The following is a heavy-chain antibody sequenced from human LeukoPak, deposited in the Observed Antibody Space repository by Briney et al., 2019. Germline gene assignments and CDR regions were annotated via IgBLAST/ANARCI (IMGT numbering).Heavy chain of an antibody. D-gene: IGHD1-7*01. CDR3: ARDLRYNWNYFYYYYMDV. Sequence: TSETLSLTCTVSGYSISSGYYWGWIRQPPGEGLEWIGRIYHSGSTYYNPSLKRRVTISVDTSKNQFSLKLSSVTAADTAVYYCARDLRYNWNYFYYYYMDVWGKGTTVTVSS. CDR2: IYHSGST. J-gene: IGHJ6*03. CDR1: GYSISSGYY. V-gene: IGHV4-38-2*02.